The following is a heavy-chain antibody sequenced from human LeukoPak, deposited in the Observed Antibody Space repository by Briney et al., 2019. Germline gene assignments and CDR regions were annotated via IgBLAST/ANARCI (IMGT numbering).Heavy chain of an antibody. CDR2: MNPNSGNT. J-gene: IGHJ4*02. Sequence: GASVKVSCKASGYTFTSYDINWVRQAPGQGLERMGWMNPNSGNTGYAQKFQGRVTMTRNTSISTAYMELSSLRSEDTAVYYCARAYYDSSGYYYIDYWGQGTLVTVSS. V-gene: IGHV1-8*01. CDR1: GYTFTSYD. D-gene: IGHD3-22*01. CDR3: ARAYYDSSGYYYIDY.